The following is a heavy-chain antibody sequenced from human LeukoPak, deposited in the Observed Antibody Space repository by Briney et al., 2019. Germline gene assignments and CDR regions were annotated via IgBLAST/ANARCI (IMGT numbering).Heavy chain of an antibody. Sequence: GGSLRLSCAASGFSFSSYGMHWVRQAPGKGLEWVAVISYDGSKEYYADSVKGRFTISRDNSKNTLYLQMNSLRAEDTAVYYCAKEGDYSSHYYGMDVWGQGTTVTVSS. CDR2: ISYDGSKE. D-gene: IGHD2-21*01. CDR3: AKEGDYSSHYYGMDV. V-gene: IGHV3-30*18. J-gene: IGHJ6*02. CDR1: GFSFSSYG.